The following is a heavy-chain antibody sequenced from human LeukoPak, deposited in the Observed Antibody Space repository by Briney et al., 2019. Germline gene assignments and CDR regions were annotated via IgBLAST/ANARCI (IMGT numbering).Heavy chain of an antibody. D-gene: IGHD2-8*01. J-gene: IGHJ3*02. CDR3: ARDRRPQWAFDI. Sequence: PGGSLRLSCAASGFTFRSYEMNWVRQAPGKGLEWVSYISSSGSTIYYADSVKGRFTISRDNAKNSLYLQMNSLRAEDTAVYYCARDRRPQWAFDIWGQGTMVTVSS. CDR2: ISSSGSTI. CDR1: GFTFRSYE. V-gene: IGHV3-48*03.